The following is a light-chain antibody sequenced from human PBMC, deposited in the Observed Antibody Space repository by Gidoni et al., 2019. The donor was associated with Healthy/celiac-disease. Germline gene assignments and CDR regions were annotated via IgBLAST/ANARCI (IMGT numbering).Light chain of an antibody. CDR2: GAS. V-gene: IGKV3-20*01. CDR3: QQYGSSPL. Sequence: EIVLTQSPGTLSLSPGEIATLSCRASQSVSSSYLAWYQQKPGQAPRLLIYGASSRATGIPDRFSGSGSGTDFTLTISRLEPEDFAVYYCQQYGSSPLFXGXTKVEIK. CDR1: QSVSSSY. J-gene: IGKJ4*01.